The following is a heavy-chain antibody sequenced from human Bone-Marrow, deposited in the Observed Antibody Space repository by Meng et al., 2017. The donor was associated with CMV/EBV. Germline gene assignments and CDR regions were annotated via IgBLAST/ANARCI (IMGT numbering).Heavy chain of an antibody. CDR2: IRYDGSNK. CDR3: AKPVRRFLEGGDY. J-gene: IGHJ4*02. V-gene: IGHV3-30*02. CDR1: GFTFSSYG. D-gene: IGHD3-3*01. Sequence: GESLKISCGASGFTFSSYGMHWVRQAPGKGLEWVAFIRYDGSNKYYADSVKGRFTISRDNSKNTLYLQMNSLRAEDTAVYYCAKPVRRFLEGGDYWGQGTLVTVSS.